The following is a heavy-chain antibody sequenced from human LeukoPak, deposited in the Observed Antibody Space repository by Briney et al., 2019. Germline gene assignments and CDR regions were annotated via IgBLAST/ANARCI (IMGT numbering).Heavy chain of an antibody. V-gene: IGHV3-74*01. CDR2: INTDGSST. CDR1: GFTFSSYW. D-gene: IGHD6-19*01. J-gene: IGHJ3*02. Sequence: PGGSLRLSCAASGFTFSSYWMHWVRQAPWKGLVWVSRINTDGSSTSYADSVKGRFTISRDNSKNTLYLQMNGLRAEDTAVYYCAKDRVYSNGLDAFDIWGQGTMVTVSS. CDR3: AKDRVYSNGLDAFDI.